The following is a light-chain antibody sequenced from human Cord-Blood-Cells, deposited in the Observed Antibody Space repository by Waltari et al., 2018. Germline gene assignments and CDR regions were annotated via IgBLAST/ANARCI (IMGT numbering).Light chain of an antibody. CDR2: EVS. J-gene: IGLJ1*01. V-gene: IGLV2-14*01. CDR1: SSDVGGYNY. Sequence: QSALTQPASVSGSPGQSITISCTGTSSDVGGYNYVSWYQQHPGKAPKLMIYEVSNRPSGVSSRFSGSTSGNTASLTISGLQAEDEADYYCSSYTSSSTLVFGTGTKVTVL. CDR3: SSYTSSSTLV.